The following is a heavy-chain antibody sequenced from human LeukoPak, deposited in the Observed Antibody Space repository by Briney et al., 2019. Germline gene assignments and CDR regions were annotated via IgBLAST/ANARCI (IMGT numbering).Heavy chain of an antibody. Sequence: PGGSLRLSCAGSGFTFSSYGMHWVRQAPGKGLEGVAFIRYYGSNKYYAGSVKGRFTISRDNSKNTLSLQMNSLRAQDTAVYYCAKDSRARQFAEFLSRAPQYNWFDPWGQGTLVTVSS. CDR3: AKDSRARQFAEFLSRAPQYNWFDP. CDR1: GFTFSSYG. J-gene: IGHJ5*02. CDR2: IRYYGSNK. D-gene: IGHD3-10*01. V-gene: IGHV3-30*02.